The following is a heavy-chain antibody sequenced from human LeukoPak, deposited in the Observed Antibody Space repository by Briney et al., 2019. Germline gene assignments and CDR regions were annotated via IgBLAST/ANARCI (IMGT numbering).Heavy chain of an antibody. D-gene: IGHD2-2*01. Sequence: GASGKVSCKASGYTFTSYGIRWGRQAPGQGGEGRGWISAYNCNTNFAHKLQGRFTMTTDTSTSTAYMELRSLRSDDTAVYYCARIPGYCSSTSCSWVWAFDYWGQGTLVTVSS. J-gene: IGHJ4*02. CDR1: GYTFTSYG. V-gene: IGHV1-18*01. CDR2: ISAYNCNT. CDR3: ARIPGYCSSTSCSWVWAFDY.